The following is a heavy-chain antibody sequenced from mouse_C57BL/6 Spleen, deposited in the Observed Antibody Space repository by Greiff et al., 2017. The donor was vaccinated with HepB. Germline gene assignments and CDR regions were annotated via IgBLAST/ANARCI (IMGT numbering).Heavy chain of an antibody. CDR1: GISITTGNYR. J-gene: IGHJ1*03. D-gene: IGHD1-1*01. CDR2: IYYSGTI. Sequence: EVQLQESGPGLVKPSQTVFLTCTVTGISITTGNYRWSWIRQFPGNKLEWIGYIYYSGTITYNPSLTSRTTITRDTPKNQFFLEMNSLTAEDTATYYCASSAYYGSSYGYFDVWGTGTTVTVSS. V-gene: IGHV3-5*01. CDR3: ASSAYYGSSYGYFDV.